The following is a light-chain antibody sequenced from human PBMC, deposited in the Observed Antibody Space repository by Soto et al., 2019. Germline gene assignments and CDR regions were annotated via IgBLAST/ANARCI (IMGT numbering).Light chain of an antibody. V-gene: IGKV3-15*01. CDR1: QSVSNN. CDR2: YAS. CDR3: QQYNNWPPIT. J-gene: IGKJ5*01. Sequence: EIMMTQSPATLSVSPGERATLSCRASQSVSNNLAWYQQKPGQAPRLLIYYASTRATGIPARFSGSGSRTEFTLTIFSLQSEDFALYYGQQYNNWPPITFGQGTRLEIK.